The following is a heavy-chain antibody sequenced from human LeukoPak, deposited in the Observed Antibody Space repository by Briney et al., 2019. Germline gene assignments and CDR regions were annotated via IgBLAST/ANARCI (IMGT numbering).Heavy chain of an antibody. V-gene: IGHV3-7*01. J-gene: IGHJ4*02. Sequence: AGGSLSLSCAASGFTFSNYWMSWVRQAPGKGLEWVANIKEDESEKYYVDSLKGRFTISRDNARNSLYLQMNSLRAEDTAVYYCASGRQLGYWGQGTLVTVSS. CDR3: ASGRQLGY. CDR1: GFTFSNYW. CDR2: IKEDESEK. D-gene: IGHD6-13*01.